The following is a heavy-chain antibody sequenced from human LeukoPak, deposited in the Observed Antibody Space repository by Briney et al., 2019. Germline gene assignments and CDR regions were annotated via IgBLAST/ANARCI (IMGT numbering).Heavy chain of an antibody. V-gene: IGHV3-49*04. CDR1: GFTFGDYA. CDR3: TRDTLRFFCMDV. Sequence: GGSLRLSCTASGFTFGDYAMSWVRQAPGKGLEWVGFIRSKAYGGTTEYAASVKGRFTISRDDSKSIAYLQMNSLKTEDTAVYYCTRDTLRFFCMDVWGKGTTVTISS. J-gene: IGHJ6*03. CDR2: IRSKAYGGTT. D-gene: IGHD3-3*01.